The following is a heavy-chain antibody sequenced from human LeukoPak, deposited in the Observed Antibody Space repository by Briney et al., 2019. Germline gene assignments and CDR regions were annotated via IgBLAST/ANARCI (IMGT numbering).Heavy chain of an antibody. V-gene: IGHV4-30-4*01. Sequence: SQTLSLTCTVSGGSISSGDYYWRWIRQPPGKGLEWIGYIYYSGSTYYNPSLKSRVTISVDTSKNQFSLKLSSVTAADTAVYYCARFYYDSSGYYPDYFDYWGQGTLVTVSS. D-gene: IGHD3-22*01. CDR2: IYYSGST. CDR3: ARFYYDSSGYYPDYFDY. CDR1: GGSISSGDYY. J-gene: IGHJ4*02.